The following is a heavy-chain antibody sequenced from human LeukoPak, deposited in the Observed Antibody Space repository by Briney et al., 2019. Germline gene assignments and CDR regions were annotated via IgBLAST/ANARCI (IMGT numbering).Heavy chain of an antibody. V-gene: IGHV1-2*02. J-gene: IGHJ3*02. Sequence: ASVKVSCKASEYTFIDYYIHWVRQAPGQGLEWMGWMNPRSGGTNYAQKFQDRVTMTRDTSINTAYMELSRLRSDDTAVYYCARDLDYYDSSGYERDYAFDIWGQGTMVTVSS. D-gene: IGHD3-22*01. CDR1: EYTFIDYY. CDR3: ARDLDYYDSSGYERDYAFDI. CDR2: MNPRSGGT.